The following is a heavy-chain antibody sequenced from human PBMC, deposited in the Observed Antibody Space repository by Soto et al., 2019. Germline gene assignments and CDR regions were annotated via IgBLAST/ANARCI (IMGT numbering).Heavy chain of an antibody. CDR3: ASSRQQLVRDGFDI. D-gene: IGHD6-13*01. CDR1: GFTFSSYA. J-gene: IGHJ3*02. V-gene: IGHV3-30-3*01. CDR2: ISYDGSNK. Sequence: QVQLVESGGGVVQPGGSLRLSCAASGFTFSSYAMHWVRQAPGKGLEWVAVISYDGSNKYYEDSVKGRFTIPINNSKNTLNQQMNSLIAEDTDVYYCASSRQQLVRDGFDIWGQGTMVTVSA.